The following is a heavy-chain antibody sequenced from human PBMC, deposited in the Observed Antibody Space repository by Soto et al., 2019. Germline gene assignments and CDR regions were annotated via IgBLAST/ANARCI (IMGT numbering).Heavy chain of an antibody. CDR1: GGMMIRYY. Sequence: TEKLRHTNTGSGGMMIRYYWHGFRQFLEKKMEWLGYIYYSGITNYNPSLKSRVSISVDTSKNKLSLKLTSVNAADKAVYDCARYRSWTPLFGMDVLGRGSLVT. CDR2: IYYSGIT. CDR3: ARYRSWTPLFGMDV. V-gene: IGHV4-59*01. D-gene: IGHD6-19*01. J-gene: IGHJ6*02.